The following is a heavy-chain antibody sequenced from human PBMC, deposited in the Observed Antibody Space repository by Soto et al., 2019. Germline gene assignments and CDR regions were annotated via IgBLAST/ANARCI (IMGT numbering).Heavy chain of an antibody. Sequence: SETLSLTCTVSCGSINNYYWNWVRQPPGSGLHCIGVIYFSVTTNXXPSLNRRXXMSVDTSTTQXFLKLTSVTAAYTALYYFARQPRSLSHMDVWSKGTTVTDSS. V-gene: IGHV4-59*08. J-gene: IGHJ6*03. CDR3: ARQPRSLSHMDV. CDR2: IYFSVTT. D-gene: IGHD3-9*01. CDR1: CGSINNYY.